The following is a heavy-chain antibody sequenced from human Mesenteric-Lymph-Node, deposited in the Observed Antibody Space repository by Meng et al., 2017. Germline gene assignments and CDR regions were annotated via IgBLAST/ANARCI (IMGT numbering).Heavy chain of an antibody. CDR2: IYYSGST. J-gene: IGHJ4*02. D-gene: IGHD3-10*01. CDR3: ARQSGYFDY. Sequence: VQLQESAPGLCMPSEPLSLTCAVSGYSIRSSNWWGWIRQPPGKGLEWIGYIYYSGSTYYNPSLKGRVTMSVDTSKNQFSLKLSSVTATDTAVYYCARQSGYFDYWGQGTLVTVSS. CDR1: GYSIRSSNW. V-gene: IGHV4-28*01.